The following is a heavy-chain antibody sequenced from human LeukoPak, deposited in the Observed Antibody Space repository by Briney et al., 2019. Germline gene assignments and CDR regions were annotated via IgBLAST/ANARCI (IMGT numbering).Heavy chain of an antibody. Sequence: AGGSLRLSCAASGFTFSSYGMSWVRQAPGKGLEWVSVIYSGGSTYYADSVKGRFTVSRDNSKNTLYLQMNSLRAEDTAVYYCAGGVFGLRSYYFDYWGQGTLVTVSS. CDR3: AGGVFGLRSYYFDY. V-gene: IGHV3-66*01. J-gene: IGHJ4*02. CDR2: IYSGGST. D-gene: IGHD4-17*01. CDR1: GFTFSSYG.